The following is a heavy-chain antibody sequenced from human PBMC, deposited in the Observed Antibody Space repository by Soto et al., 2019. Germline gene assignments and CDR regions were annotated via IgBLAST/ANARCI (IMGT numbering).Heavy chain of an antibody. J-gene: IGHJ5*02. D-gene: IGHD4-17*01. CDR1: GYTFTSYA. CDR3: VRGYPDYVFVADWFDP. CDR2: INAGNGNT. V-gene: IGHV1-3*01. Sequence: QVQLVQSGAEVKKPGASVKVSCKASGYTFTSYAMHWVRQAPGQRLEWMGWINAGNGNTKYSQKFQGRVTITRDTSASTAYMELSSLRSEDTAVYYCVRGYPDYVFVADWFDPWGQGTLVTVSS.